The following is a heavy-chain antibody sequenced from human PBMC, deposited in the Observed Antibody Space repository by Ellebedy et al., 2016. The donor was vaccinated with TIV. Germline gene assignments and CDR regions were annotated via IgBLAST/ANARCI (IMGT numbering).Heavy chain of an antibody. CDR2: VGTAGDT. J-gene: IGHJ4*02. Sequence: GGSLRLSCAASGFTFSSYDMHWVRQATGKGLEWVSAVGTAGDTYYPGSVKGRFTISRENAKNSLYLQMNSLRAEDTAVYYCAKDLRRYSYGYSYFDYWGQGTLVTVSS. CDR1: GFTFSSYD. CDR3: AKDLRRYSYGYSYFDY. D-gene: IGHD5-18*01. V-gene: IGHV3-13*01.